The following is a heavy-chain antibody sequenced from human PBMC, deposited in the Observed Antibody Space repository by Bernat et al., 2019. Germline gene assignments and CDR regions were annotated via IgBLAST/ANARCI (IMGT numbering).Heavy chain of an antibody. Sequence: EVQLVETGGGLIQPGGSLRLSCAASGFTVSSNYMSWVRQAPGKGLEWVSVIYSGGSTYYADSVKGRFTISRDNSKNTLYLQMNSLRAEDTAVYYCARVHRNPTVTTGYYYYYMDVWGKGTTVTVSS. V-gene: IGHV3-53*05. D-gene: IGHD4-17*01. J-gene: IGHJ6*03. CDR2: IYSGGST. CDR1: GFTVSSNY. CDR3: ARVHRNPTVTTGYYYYYMDV.